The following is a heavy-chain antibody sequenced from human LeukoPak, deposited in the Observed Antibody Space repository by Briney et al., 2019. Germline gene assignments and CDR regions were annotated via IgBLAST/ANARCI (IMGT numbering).Heavy chain of an antibody. D-gene: IGHD2/OR15-2a*01. V-gene: IGHV3-64*01. CDR3: ARDGGYFQDY. J-gene: IGHJ4*02. Sequence: GGSLRLSCAASGFTFSSYAMHWVRQAPGKGLEYVSAISSNGDSTYYANSVKGRFTISRDNSKNTLYLQMGSLRAEDMAVFYCARDGGYFQDYWGQGTLVTVSS. CDR2: ISSNGDST. CDR1: GFTFSSYA.